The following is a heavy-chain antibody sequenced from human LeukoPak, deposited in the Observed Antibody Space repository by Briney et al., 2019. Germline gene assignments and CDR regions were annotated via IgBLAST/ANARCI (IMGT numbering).Heavy chain of an antibody. CDR2: IKQDGSEK. Sequence: GGSLRLSCAASGFTFSSYWMSWVGQAPGKGLVWVANIKQDGSEKYYVDSVKGRFTISRDNAKNSLYLQMNSLRAEDTAVYYCARDQRGYSYVDYWGQGTLVTVSS. J-gene: IGHJ4*02. CDR3: ARDQRGYSYVDY. V-gene: IGHV3-7*01. CDR1: GFTFSSYW. D-gene: IGHD5-18*01.